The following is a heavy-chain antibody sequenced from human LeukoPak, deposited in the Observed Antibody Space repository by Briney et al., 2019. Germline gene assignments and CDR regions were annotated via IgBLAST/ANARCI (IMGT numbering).Heavy chain of an antibody. J-gene: IGHJ3*02. Sequence: ASVKVSCKASGYTFTGYYMHWVRQAPGQGLEWMGWISAYNGNTNYAQKLQGRVTMTTDTSTSTAYMELRSLRSDDTAVYYCARDLVYCGGDCYPSDAFDIWGQGTMVTVSS. CDR2: ISAYNGNT. CDR3: ARDLVYCGGDCYPSDAFDI. V-gene: IGHV1-18*04. CDR1: GYTFTGYY. D-gene: IGHD2-21*02.